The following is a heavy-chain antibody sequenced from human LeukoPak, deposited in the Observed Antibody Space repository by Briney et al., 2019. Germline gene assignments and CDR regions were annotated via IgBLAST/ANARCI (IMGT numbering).Heavy chain of an antibody. V-gene: IGHV1-18*01. J-gene: IGHJ6*03. D-gene: IGHD3-16*01. Sequence: ASVTVSCTASGYTFTSYGISWVRQAPGQGLEWMGWISAYNGNTNYAQKLQGRVTMTTDTSTSTAYMELRSLRSDDTAVYYCARDLAGVMYYYYYYMDVWGKGTTVTVSS. CDR1: GYTFTSYG. CDR3: ARDLAGVMYYYYYYMDV. CDR2: ISAYNGNT.